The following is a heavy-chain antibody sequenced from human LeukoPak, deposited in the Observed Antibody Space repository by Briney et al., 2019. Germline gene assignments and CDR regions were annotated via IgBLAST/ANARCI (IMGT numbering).Heavy chain of an antibody. Sequence: AASVKVSCKASGYTFTSYGISWVRQAPGQGLEWMGWISAYNGNTNYAQKLQGRVTMTTDTSTSTAYMELRSLRSDDTAVYYCAGADWQQLANNWFDPWGQGTLVTVSS. CDR3: AGADWQQLANNWFDP. V-gene: IGHV1-18*01. CDR1: GYTFTSYG. CDR2: ISAYNGNT. D-gene: IGHD6-13*01. J-gene: IGHJ5*02.